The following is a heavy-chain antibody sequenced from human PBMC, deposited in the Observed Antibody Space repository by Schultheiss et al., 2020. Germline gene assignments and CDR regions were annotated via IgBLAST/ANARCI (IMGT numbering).Heavy chain of an antibody. Sequence: SQTLSLTCTVSGGSISSGGYYWGWILQPPGKGLEWIGYIYYSGSTYYNPSLKSRVTISVDTSKNQFSLKLSSVTAADTAVYYCAASSRYYYYGMDVWGQGTTVTVSS. V-gene: IGHV4-30-4*08. CDR3: AASSRYYYYGMDV. J-gene: IGHJ6*02. D-gene: IGHD2-2*01. CDR2: IYYSGST. CDR1: GGSISSGGYY.